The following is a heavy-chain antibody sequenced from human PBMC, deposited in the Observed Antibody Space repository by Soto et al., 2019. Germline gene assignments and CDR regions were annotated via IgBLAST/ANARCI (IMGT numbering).Heavy chain of an antibody. Sequence: QVLLQQWGAGLLKPSETLSLTCAVYGGSLSGNYWTWIRQSPGKGLEWIGNINHSGSAIYNPSLKSRVTISVGTSNNQFFLELSSVTAADTAVYYCARARADYYGSENYYKGGFYYFDHWAREPWSPSPQ. CDR2: INHSGSA. CDR3: ARARADYYGSENYYKGGFYYFDH. J-gene: IGHJ4*02. V-gene: IGHV4-34*01. CDR1: GGSLSGNY. D-gene: IGHD3-10*01.